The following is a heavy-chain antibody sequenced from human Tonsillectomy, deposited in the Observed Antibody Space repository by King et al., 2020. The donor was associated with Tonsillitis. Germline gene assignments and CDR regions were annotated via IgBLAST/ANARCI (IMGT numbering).Heavy chain of an antibody. V-gene: IGHV3-30*18. Sequence: HVQLVESGGGVVQPGGSLRLSCAASGFSFDSYGMHWVRQAPGKGLEWVAVTSNDGRNIYYAESVKGRFTVSRDNHKNTLYLQMNRLRAEDTAVYYCAKERHSRFLQWTVQPIDYWGQGTLVTVSS. J-gene: IGHJ4*02. CDR1: GFSFDSYG. CDR2: TSNDGRNI. D-gene: IGHD3-3*01. CDR3: AKERHSRFLQWTVQPIDY.